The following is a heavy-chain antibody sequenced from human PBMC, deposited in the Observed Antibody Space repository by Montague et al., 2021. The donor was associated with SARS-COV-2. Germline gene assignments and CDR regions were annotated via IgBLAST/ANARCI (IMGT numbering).Heavy chain of an antibody. J-gene: IGHJ4*02. D-gene: IGHD3-16*02. CDR1: GDSMSTNY. V-gene: IGHV4-59*01. Sequence: SETLSLTCSVSGDSMSTNYWGWIRQPPGKGLEWIGHIYNSGTTIYNPSLKSRATIFIDVSKTQFSLRLSSVTATDTAVYYCARMFYDYVWETSRYRGNYFDSWGQGTLVTVSS. CDR3: ARMFYDYVWETSRYRGNYFDS. CDR2: IYNSGTT.